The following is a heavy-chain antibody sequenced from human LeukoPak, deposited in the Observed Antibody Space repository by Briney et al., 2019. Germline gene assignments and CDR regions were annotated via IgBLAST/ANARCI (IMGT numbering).Heavy chain of an antibody. J-gene: IGHJ4*02. CDR3: ARHRNHYTIPTLQFDY. CDR1: GGPISSYY. Sequence: SETLSLTCTVSGGPISSYYWSWIRQPPGKGLEWIGYIYYSGSTNYNPSLKSRVTISVDTSKNQFSLKLSSVTAADTAVYYCARHRNHYTIPTLQFDYWGQGTLVTVSS. V-gene: IGHV4-59*08. CDR2: IYYSGST. D-gene: IGHD1-14*01.